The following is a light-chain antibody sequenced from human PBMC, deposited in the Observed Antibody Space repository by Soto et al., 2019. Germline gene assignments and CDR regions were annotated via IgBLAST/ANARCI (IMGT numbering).Light chain of an antibody. V-gene: IGLV2-14*01. Sequence: QSALTQPASVSGSPGQSITVSCTGSSSDFGDDKYVSWYQQQPGKGPNLLIYGVNSRPSGISNRFSGSKSGATASLTISGLQAEDEANYYCVSYTSRTNLVVFGTGTKLTVL. CDR2: GVN. CDR3: VSYTSRTNLVV. J-gene: IGLJ2*01. CDR1: SSDFGDDKY.